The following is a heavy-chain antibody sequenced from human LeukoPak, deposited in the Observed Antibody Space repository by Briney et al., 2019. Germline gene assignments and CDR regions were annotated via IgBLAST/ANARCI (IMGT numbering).Heavy chain of an antibody. Sequence: PSETLSLTCAVYGGSFSGYYWSWIRQPPGKGLEWIGEINHSGSTNYNPSLKSRVTISVDTSKNQFSLKLSSVTAADTAVYYCASGYYRGGLGYWGQGTLVTVSS. CDR2: INHSGST. CDR1: GGSFSGYY. V-gene: IGHV4-34*01. J-gene: IGHJ4*02. D-gene: IGHD3-22*01. CDR3: ASGYYRGGLGY.